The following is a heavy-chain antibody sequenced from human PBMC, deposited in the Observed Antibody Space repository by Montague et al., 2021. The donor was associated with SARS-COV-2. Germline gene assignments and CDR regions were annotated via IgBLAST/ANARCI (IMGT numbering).Heavy chain of an antibody. CDR1: GFTFSTYG. V-gene: IGHV3-30*18. CDR3: VKGDVSPGDH. Sequence: SLRLSCAASGFTFSTYGMHWVRQAPGKGLEWAAVISHDGSKKYYAESVKGRLTISRDNSKNTLYLQMNSLRAEDAAIYYCVKGDVSPGDHWGQGTQVTVSS. J-gene: IGHJ4*02. CDR2: ISHDGSKK.